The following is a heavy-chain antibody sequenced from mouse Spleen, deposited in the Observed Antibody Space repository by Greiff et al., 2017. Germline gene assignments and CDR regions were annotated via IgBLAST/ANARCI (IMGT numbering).Heavy chain of an antibody. D-gene: IGHD1-1*01. CDR1: GFNIKDDY. CDR3: TMVYYDGSPRFAY. J-gene: IGHJ3*01. Sequence: EVKLVESGAELVRPGASVKLSCTASGFNIKDDYMHWVKQRPEQGLEWIGWIDPENGDTEYASKFQGKATITADTSSNTAYLQLSSLTSEDTAVYYCTMVYYDGSPRFAYWGQGTLVTVSA. CDR2: IDPENGDT. V-gene: IGHV14-4*01.